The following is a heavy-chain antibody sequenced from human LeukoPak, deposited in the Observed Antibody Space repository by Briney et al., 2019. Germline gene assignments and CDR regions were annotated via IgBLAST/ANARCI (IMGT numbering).Heavy chain of an antibody. J-gene: IGHJ6*02. D-gene: IGHD3-16*01. CDR1: GGSISSGSYY. Sequence: NPSQTLSLTCTVSGGSISSGSYYWSWIRQPAGKGLEWIGRIYTSGSTNYNPSLKSRVTISVDTSKNQFSLKLSSVTAADTAVYYCARLGGYSYGMDVWGQGTTVTVSS. CDR2: IYTSGST. CDR3: ARLGGYSYGMDV. V-gene: IGHV4-61*02.